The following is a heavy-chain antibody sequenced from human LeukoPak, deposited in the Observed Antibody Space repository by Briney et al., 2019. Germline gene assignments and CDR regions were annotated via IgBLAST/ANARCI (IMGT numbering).Heavy chain of an antibody. J-gene: IGHJ4*02. V-gene: IGHV4-59*01. CDR1: GFTFSNAW. Sequence: GSLRLSCAASGFTFSNAWMSWVRQPPGKGLEWIGYIYYSGSTNYNPSLKSRVTISVDTSKNQFSLKLSSVTAADTAVYYCARVMGYGLRGPFDYWGQGTLVTVSS. D-gene: IGHD5-12*01. CDR3: ARVMGYGLRGPFDY. CDR2: IYYSGST.